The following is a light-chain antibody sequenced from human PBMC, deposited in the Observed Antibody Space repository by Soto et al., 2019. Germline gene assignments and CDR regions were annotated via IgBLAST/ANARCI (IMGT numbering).Light chain of an antibody. Sequence: EVVMTQSPATLSVSPGERATLSCRASQSVSSNLAWYQQKPGQSPRLLIYGASTRATGIPARFSGSGSETEFTLTISSLQSEDSAVYYCQQFYSTPTLSFGPGTKVEIK. CDR1: QSVSSN. CDR2: GAS. CDR3: QQFYSTPTLS. V-gene: IGKV3-15*01. J-gene: IGKJ3*01.